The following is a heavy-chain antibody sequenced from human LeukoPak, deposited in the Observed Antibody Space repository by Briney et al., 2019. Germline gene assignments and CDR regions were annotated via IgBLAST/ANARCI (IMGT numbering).Heavy chain of an antibody. Sequence: SVKVSCKASGGTFISYAISWVRQAPGQGLEWMGGIIPIFGTANYAQKFQGRVTITADESTSTAYMELSSLRSEDTAVYYCARDSLVVAATGWFDRWGQGTLVTVSS. CDR1: GGTFISYA. D-gene: IGHD2-15*01. J-gene: IGHJ5*02. CDR2: IIPIFGTA. CDR3: ARDSLVVAATGWFDR. V-gene: IGHV1-69*13.